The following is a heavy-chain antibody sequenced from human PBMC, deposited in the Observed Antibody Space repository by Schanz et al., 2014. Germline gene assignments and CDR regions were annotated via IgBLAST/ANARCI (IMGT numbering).Heavy chain of an antibody. D-gene: IGHD3-16*01. CDR2: VRLLPQ. Sequence: EEQMVESGGGLVKPGGSLILSCAASRLTFANEDRHWVRQAPGKGRAWVLFVRLLPQCFAIDSVRGRFTIFRATPKKSAYLQMNSLRAADTAVYYCSRGIVGGLDCWGQGTLVTVSS. CDR3: SRGIVGGLDC. J-gene: IGHJ4*02. CDR1: RLTFANED. V-gene: IGHV3-21*01.